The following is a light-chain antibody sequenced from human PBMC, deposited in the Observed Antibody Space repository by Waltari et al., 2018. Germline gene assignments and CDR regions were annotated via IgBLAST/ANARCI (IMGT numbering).Light chain of an antibody. Sequence: DIVMTPSPDSLAVSLGVRATINSKSSQSVLYSSNNKNYLAWYQQKPGQPPKLLIYWASTRESGVPDRFSGSGSGTDFTLTISSLQAEDVAVYYCQQYYSTPYTFGQGTKLEIK. CDR2: WAS. J-gene: IGKJ2*01. CDR3: QQYYSTPYT. CDR1: QSVLYSSNNKNY. V-gene: IGKV4-1*01.